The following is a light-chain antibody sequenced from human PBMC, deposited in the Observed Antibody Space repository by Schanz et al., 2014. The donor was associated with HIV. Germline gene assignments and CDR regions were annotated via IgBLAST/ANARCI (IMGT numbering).Light chain of an antibody. CDR3: HQYKTYPYT. CDR1: QSISSW. Sequence: QMTQSPSSLSASVGDRVTITCRASQSISSWLAWYQQRPGEAPKLLIYKTSGLESGVPSRFSGSGSGTEFTLTINSLQPDDFATYFCHQYKTYPYTFGQGTKLEIK. J-gene: IGKJ2*01. V-gene: IGKV1-5*03. CDR2: KTS.